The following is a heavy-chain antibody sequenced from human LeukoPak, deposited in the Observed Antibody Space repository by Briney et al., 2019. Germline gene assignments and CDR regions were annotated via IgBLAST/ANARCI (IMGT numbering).Heavy chain of an antibody. CDR1: GFTFSSYW. V-gene: IGHV3-74*01. Sequence: GGSLRLSCAASGFTFSSYWMHWVRQAPGKGLVWVSRINSDGSSTSYADSVKGRFTISRDNAKNTLYLQMNSLRAEDTAVYYCARDLEVWHWPGGSDFDYWGQGTLVTVSS. CDR2: INSDGSST. J-gene: IGHJ4*02. D-gene: IGHD3-16*01. CDR3: ARDLEVWHWPGGSDFDY.